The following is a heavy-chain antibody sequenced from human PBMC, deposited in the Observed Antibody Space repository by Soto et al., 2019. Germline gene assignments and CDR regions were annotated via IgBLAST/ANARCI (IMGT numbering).Heavy chain of an antibody. Sequence: TSETLSLTCTVSGGSISSYYWSWIRQPPGKGLEWIGYIYYSGSTNYNPSLKSRVTISVDTSKNQFSLKLSSVTAADTAVYYCARGGNHDYGDYSFDYWGQGTLVTVYS. D-gene: IGHD4-17*01. CDR3: ARGGNHDYGDYSFDY. V-gene: IGHV4-59*01. CDR1: GGSISSYY. J-gene: IGHJ4*02. CDR2: IYYSGST.